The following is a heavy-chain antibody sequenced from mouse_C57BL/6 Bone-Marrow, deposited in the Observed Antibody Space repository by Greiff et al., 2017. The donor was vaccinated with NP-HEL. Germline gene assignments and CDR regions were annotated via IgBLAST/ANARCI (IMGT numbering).Heavy chain of an antibody. Sequence: QVQLQHPGAELVRPGSSVKLSCKASGYTFTIYWMHWVKQRPIQGLEWIGNIDPSDSETHYNQKFKDKATLTVDKSSSTAYMQLSSLTSEDSAVYYCATGDSSGYYFDYWGQGTTLTVSS. J-gene: IGHJ2*01. D-gene: IGHD3-2*02. V-gene: IGHV1-52*01. CDR3: ATGDSSGYYFDY. CDR1: GYTFTIYW. CDR2: IDPSDSET.